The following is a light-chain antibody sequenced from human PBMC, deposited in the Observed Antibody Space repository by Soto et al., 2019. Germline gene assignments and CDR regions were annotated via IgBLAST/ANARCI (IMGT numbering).Light chain of an antibody. J-gene: IGKJ5*01. CDR1: QSVSSN. CDR3: QQYNSWPPIT. CDR2: GAS. V-gene: IGKV3-15*01. Sequence: EILMTQSPATLSASLGERATLSCRASQSVSSNLAWYQQKPGQAPRLLIFGASTRATGIPARFSGSGSGTEFTLAISSLQSEDSALYYCQQYNSWPPITFGQGTRLEIK.